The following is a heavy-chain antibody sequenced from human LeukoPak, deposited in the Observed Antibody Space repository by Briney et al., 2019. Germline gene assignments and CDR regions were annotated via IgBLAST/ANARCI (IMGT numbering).Heavy chain of an antibody. D-gene: IGHD2-2*01. V-gene: IGHV3-7*03. CDR2: INHNGNVN. CDR1: GFTFSSYW. CDR3: AKDVVGHPTDALDI. J-gene: IGHJ3*02. Sequence: GGSPRLSCAASGFTFSSYWMNWARQAPGKGLEWVASINHNGNVNYYVDSVKGRFTISRDNAKNSLYLQMNSLRAEDTALYYCAKDVVGHPTDALDIWGQGTMVTVSS.